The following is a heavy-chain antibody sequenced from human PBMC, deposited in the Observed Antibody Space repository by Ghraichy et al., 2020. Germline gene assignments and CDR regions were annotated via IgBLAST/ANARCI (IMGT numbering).Heavy chain of an antibody. CDR3: ARTIDYSGSAMDV. V-gene: IGHV4/OR15-8*02. D-gene: IGHD2-21*01. CDR1: GGSISTRNW. CDR2: VDQSGDT. J-gene: IGHJ6*02. Sequence: ESLNISCIVSGGSISTRNWWNWVRQPPGRGLEWIGEVDQSGDTNYNPSLESRVTLSVDVSRNTFSLKLTSVTDADTAVYFCARTIDYSGSAMDVWGPGAPVTVSS.